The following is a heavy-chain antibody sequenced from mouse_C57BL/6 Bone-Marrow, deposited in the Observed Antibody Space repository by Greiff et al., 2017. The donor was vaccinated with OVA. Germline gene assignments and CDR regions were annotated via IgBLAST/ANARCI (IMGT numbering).Heavy chain of an antibody. CDR3: ARSRTTVSYAMDY. D-gene: IGHD1-1*01. V-gene: IGHV1-61*01. Sequence: QVQLQQPGAELVRPGSSVKLSCKASGYTFTSYWMDWVKQRPGQGLEWIGNIYPSDSETHYNQKFKDKATLTVDKSSSTAYMQLSSLTSEDSAVYYCARSRTTVSYAMDYWGQGTSVTVSS. J-gene: IGHJ4*01. CDR1: GYTFTSYW. CDR2: IYPSDSET.